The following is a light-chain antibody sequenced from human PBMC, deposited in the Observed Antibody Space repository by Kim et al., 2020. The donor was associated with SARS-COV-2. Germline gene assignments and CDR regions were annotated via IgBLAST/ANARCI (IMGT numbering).Light chain of an antibody. CDR3: YQYSDWPLT. V-gene: IGKV3-15*01. CDR1: QSVSSN. J-gene: IGKJ4*01. Sequence: EIVMTQSPATLSVSPGERAALSCRASQSVSSNLAWYQQKPGQAPRLLIYGASTRATDIPARFGGSGSGTEFTLTISSLQSEDFAVYYCYQYSDWPLTFGGGTKVDIK. CDR2: GAS.